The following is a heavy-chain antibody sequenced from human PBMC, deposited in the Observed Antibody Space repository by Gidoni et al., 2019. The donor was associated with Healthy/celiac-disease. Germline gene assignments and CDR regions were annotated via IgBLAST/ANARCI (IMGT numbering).Heavy chain of an antibody. CDR3: AKWNRGYSYGPNDY. D-gene: IGHD5-18*01. V-gene: IGHV3-30*18. J-gene: IGHJ4*02. CDR1: GFTFSSYG. CDR2: ISYDGSNK. Sequence: QVQLVESGGGVVQPGRSLRLSCAASGFTFSSYGMHWVRKAPGKGLEGVAVISYDGSNKYYADAVKGRLTISRDNSKNTLYLQMNSLRAEDTAVYYCAKWNRGYSYGPNDYGGQGTLVTVSS.